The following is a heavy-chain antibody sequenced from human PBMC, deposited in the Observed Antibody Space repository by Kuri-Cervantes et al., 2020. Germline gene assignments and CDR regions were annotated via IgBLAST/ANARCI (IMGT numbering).Heavy chain of an antibody. J-gene: IGHJ5*02. Sequence: GESLKISCTVSGFTFRNNAMSWVRQIPGKGLEWVAAISGSGESTYYADSVKGRFTISRDNSKNTLYLQMNSLRVEDTATYYCAKAYSGLRVPAAPRSDPWGQGTLVTVSS. CDR1: GFTFRNNA. CDR3: AKAYSGLRVPAAPRSDP. CDR2: ISGSGEST. D-gene: IGHD2-2*01. V-gene: IGHV3-23*01.